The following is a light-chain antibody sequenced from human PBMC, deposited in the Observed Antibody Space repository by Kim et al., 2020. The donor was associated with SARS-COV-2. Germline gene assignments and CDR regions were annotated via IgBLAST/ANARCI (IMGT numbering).Light chain of an antibody. CDR1: QSVSSSY. CDR3: QQYGGSPAT. Sequence: ESATTSCRPSQSVSSSYLAWYQQKPGQAPRLLIYGASSRATGIPDRFSGSGSGTDFTLTISRLEPEDFAVYYCQQYGGSPATFGQGTKVEIK. CDR2: GAS. V-gene: IGKV3-20*01. J-gene: IGKJ1*01.